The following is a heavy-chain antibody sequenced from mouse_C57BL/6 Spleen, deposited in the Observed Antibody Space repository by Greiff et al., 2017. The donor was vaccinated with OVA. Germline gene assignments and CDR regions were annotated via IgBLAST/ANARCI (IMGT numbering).Heavy chain of an antibody. CDR3: ARDYGRSAHWYFDV. CDR1: GFSLTSSG. J-gene: IGHJ1*03. V-gene: IGHV2-6*03. CDR2: IWSDGST. Sequence: VMLVESGPGLVAPSQSLSITCTVSGFSLTSSGVHWVRQPPGKGLEWLVVIWSDGSTTYNSALKSRLSISKDNSKSQVFLKMNSLQTDDTAMYYCARDYGRSAHWYFDVWGTGTTVTVSS. D-gene: IGHD1-1*01.